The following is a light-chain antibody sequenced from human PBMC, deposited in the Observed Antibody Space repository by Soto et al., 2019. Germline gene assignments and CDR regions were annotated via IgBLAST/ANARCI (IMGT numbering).Light chain of an antibody. Sequence: QSVLTQPRSVSGSPGQSVTISCTGTSSNIGDYNYVSWYRQHPGKAPKLMIYDVSKRPSGVPGRFSGSKSGNTASLTISGVQAEDEADYYCCSYAGTYTVVFGGGTKLTVL. CDR2: DVS. V-gene: IGLV2-11*01. J-gene: IGLJ2*01. CDR1: SSNIGDYNY. CDR3: CSYAGTYTVV.